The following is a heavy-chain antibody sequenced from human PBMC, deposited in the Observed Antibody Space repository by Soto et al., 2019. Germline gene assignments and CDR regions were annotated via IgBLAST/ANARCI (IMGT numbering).Heavy chain of an antibody. CDR3: ATWLIVVVVAATEEDY. CDR1: GFTFSSYA. CDR2: ISGSGGST. D-gene: IGHD2-15*01. J-gene: IGHJ4*02. V-gene: IGHV3-23*01. Sequence: GGSLRLSCAASGFTFSSYAMSWVRQAPGKGLEWVSAISGSGGSTYYADSVKGRFTISRDNSKNTLYLQMNSLRAEDTAVYYCATWLIVVVVAATEEDYWGQGTLVTVSS.